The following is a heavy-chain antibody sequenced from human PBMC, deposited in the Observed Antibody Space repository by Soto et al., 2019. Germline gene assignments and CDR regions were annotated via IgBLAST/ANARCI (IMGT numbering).Heavy chain of an antibody. CDR1: GDSVSITSAA. CDR2: TYYRSKWYS. V-gene: IGHV6-1*01. J-gene: IGHJ4*02. CDR3: ARGSYYSGWV. Sequence: QTLSITCAISGDSVSITSAAWSWIRQSPSRGLEWLGRTYYRSKWYSDYAVSVKSRITINPDTSKNQVSLQLNSVTPEDTAVYYCARGSYYSGWVWGQGTLVTVSS. D-gene: IGHD6-19*01.